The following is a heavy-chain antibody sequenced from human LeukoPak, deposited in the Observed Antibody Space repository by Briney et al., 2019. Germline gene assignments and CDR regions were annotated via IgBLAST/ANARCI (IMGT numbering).Heavy chain of an antibody. D-gene: IGHD4-17*01. J-gene: IGHJ4*02. CDR2: IYYSGST. V-gene: IGHV4-39*01. CDR1: GGSISSSSYY. CDR3: ARFTVTTYYDY. Sequence: SETLSLTCTVSGGSISSSSYYWGWIRQPPGKGLGWIGSIYYSGSTYYNPSLKSRVTISVDTSKNQFSLKLSSVTAADTAVYYCARFTVTTYYDYWGQGTLVTVSS.